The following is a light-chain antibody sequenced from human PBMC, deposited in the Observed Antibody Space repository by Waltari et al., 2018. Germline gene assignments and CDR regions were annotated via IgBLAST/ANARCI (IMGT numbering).Light chain of an antibody. CDR2: CAS. J-gene: IGKJ2*01. V-gene: IGKV3-20*01. CDR1: QSLTKRY. CDR3: QQYGSSVLYT. Sequence: VLTQSPGTLSLSPGERATLSCRASQSLTKRYLAWYQQKPGQAPGLLIYCASSRAAGSPDRFSGSGSGTDFTLTISRLEPEDVAVYYCQQYGSSVLYTFGQGTKLEIK.